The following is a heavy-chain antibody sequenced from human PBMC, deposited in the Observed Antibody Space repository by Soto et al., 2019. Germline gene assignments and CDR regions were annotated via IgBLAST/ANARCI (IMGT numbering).Heavy chain of an antibody. CDR1: GGSISSGDYY. V-gene: IGHV4-30-4*01. D-gene: IGHD3-10*01. Sequence: PSETLSLTCTVSGGSISSGDYYWSWIRQPPGKGLEWIGYIYYSGSTYYNPSLKCRVTISVDTSKNQFSLKLSSVTAADTAVYYCARVGYYYGSGSYYNTHDYWGQGTLVTVSS. CDR2: IYYSGST. CDR3: ARVGYYYGSGSYYNTHDY. J-gene: IGHJ4*02.